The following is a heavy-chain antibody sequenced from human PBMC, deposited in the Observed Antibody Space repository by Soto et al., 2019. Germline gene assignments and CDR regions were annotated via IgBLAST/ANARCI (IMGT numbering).Heavy chain of an antibody. J-gene: IGHJ4*02. Sequence: GGSLRLSCAASGFTVSSNYMSWVRQAPGKGLEWVSSISSSSSYIYYADSVKGRFTISRDNAKNSLYLQMNSLRAEDTAVYYCARDMGLADWGQGTLVTVSS. V-gene: IGHV3-21*01. CDR2: ISSSSSYI. D-gene: IGHD1-26*01. CDR1: GFTVSSNY. CDR3: ARDMGLAD.